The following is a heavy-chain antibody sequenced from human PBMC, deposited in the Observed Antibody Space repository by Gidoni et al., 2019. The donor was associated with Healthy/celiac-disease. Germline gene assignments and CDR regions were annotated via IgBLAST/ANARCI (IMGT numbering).Heavy chain of an antibody. D-gene: IGHD5-12*01. CDR3: ARGGVVAAAFDY. CDR2: IYYSGST. CDR1: GGSISSYY. V-gene: IGHV4-59*01. J-gene: IGHJ4*02. Sequence: QVQLQESGPGLVKPSETLSLTCPVSGGSISSYYWSWIRQPPGKGLEWIGYIYYSGSTNYNPSLKSRVTISVDTSKNQFSLKLSSVTAADTAVYYCARGGVVAAAFDYWGQGTLVTVSS.